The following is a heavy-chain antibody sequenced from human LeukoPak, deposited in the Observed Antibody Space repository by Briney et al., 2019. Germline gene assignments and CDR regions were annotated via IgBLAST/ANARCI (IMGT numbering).Heavy chain of an antibody. V-gene: IGHV3-30-3*01. CDR1: GFTFSSYA. Sequence: GGSLRLSCAASGFTFSSYAMHWVRQAPGKGLEWVAVISYDGSNKYYADSVKGRFTISRDNSKNTLYLQMNSLRAEDTAVYYCARDLYGIAALLDYWGQGTLVTVSS. CDR3: ARDLYGIAALLDY. J-gene: IGHJ4*02. CDR2: ISYDGSNK. D-gene: IGHD6-6*01.